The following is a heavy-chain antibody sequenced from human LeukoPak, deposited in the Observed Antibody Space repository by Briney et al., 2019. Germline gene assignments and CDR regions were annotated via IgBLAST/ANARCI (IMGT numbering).Heavy chain of an antibody. CDR1: GFTFSSYG. V-gene: IGHV3-48*04. CDR2: ISSSGSTI. D-gene: IGHD3-10*02. J-gene: IGHJ6*04. CDR3: AELGITMIGGV. Sequence: GGSLRLSCAASGFTFSSYGVHWVRQAPGKGLEWVSYISSSGSTIYYADSVKGRFTTSRDNAKNSLYLQMNSLRAEDTAVYYCAELGITMIGGVWGKGTTVTISS.